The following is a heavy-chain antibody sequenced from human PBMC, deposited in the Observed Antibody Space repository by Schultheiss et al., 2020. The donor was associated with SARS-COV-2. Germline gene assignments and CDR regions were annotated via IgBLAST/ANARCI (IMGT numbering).Heavy chain of an antibody. D-gene: IGHD3-22*01. CDR2: IWYDGSNK. V-gene: IGHV3-33*01. CDR3: TTKAYYYDSSGYYYDY. CDR1: GFTFSSYG. Sequence: GGSLRLSCAASGFTFSSYGMHWVRQAQGKGLEWVAVIWYDGSNKYYADSVKGRFTISRDNSKNTLYLQMNSLRAEDTAVYYCTTKAYYYDSSGYYYDYWGQGTLVTVSS. J-gene: IGHJ4*02.